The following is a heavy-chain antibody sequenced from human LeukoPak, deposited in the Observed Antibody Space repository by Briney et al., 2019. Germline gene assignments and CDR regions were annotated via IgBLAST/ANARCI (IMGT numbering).Heavy chain of an antibody. V-gene: IGHV4-39*01. D-gene: IGHD4-23*01. J-gene: IGHJ4*02. CDR2: IYYSGNT. CDR3: ANSANYGGNSGYFDY. CDR1: GGSISSSSYY. Sequence: PSETLSLTCTVSGGSISSSSYYWGWIRQPPGKGLEWIGSIYYSGNTYYNPSLKSRVTISIDTSKNQFSLKLSSVTAADTAVYYCANSANYGGNSGYFDYWGQGTLVTVSS.